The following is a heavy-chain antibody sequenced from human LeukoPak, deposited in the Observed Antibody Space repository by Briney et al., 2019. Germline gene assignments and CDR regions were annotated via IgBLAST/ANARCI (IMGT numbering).Heavy chain of an antibody. V-gene: IGHV1-3*01. CDR3: ARNRQQQLDENWFDP. J-gene: IGHJ5*02. D-gene: IGHD6-13*01. CDR1: GYTFTSYA. Sequence: ASVKVSCTASGYTFTSYAMHWVRQAPGQRLEWMGWINAGNGNTKYSQKFQGRVTITRDTSASTAYMELSSLRSEDTAVYYCARNRQQQLDENWFDPWGQGTLVTVSS. CDR2: INAGNGNT.